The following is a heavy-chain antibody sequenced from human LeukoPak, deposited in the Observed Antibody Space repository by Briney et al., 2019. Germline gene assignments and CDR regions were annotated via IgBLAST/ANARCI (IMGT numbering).Heavy chain of an antibody. Sequence: KPSETLSLTCTVSGGSISSSYWSWIRQPPGKGLEWIGYISHDGKPDYSPSLKSRVTISADRSKNQCSLTLSSVTATDTAVYYCARDPSNTSGWKTWFDPWGQGTLVTVSS. J-gene: IGHJ5*02. CDR3: ARDPSNTSGWKTWFDP. CDR2: ISHDGKP. D-gene: IGHD6-19*01. CDR1: GGSISSSY. V-gene: IGHV4-59*01.